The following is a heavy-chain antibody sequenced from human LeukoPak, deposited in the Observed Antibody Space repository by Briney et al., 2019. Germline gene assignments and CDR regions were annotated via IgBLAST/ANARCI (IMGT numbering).Heavy chain of an antibody. J-gene: IGHJ1*01. D-gene: IGHD6-13*01. V-gene: IGHV1-69*13. CDR2: IIPIFGTA. CDR3: AGCWVGSSWKVAEYFQH. Sequence: SVKVSCKASGGTFSSYAISWVRQAPGQGLEWMGGIIPIFGTANYAQKFQGRVTITADESTSTAYMELSSLRSEDTAVYYCAGCWVGSSWKVAEYFQHWGQGTLVTISS. CDR1: GGTFSSYA.